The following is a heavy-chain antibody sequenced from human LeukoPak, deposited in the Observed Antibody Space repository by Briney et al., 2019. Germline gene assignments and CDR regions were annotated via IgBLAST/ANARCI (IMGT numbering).Heavy chain of an antibody. CDR1: GYTFTSYG. CDR2: ISAYNGIT. Sequence: GASVKVSCKASGYTFTSYGISWVRQAPGQGLGWMGWISAYNGITNYAQKLQGRVTMTTDTSTSTAYMELRRLRSDDTAVYYCARLQLLWFGELLSGYYFDYWGQGTLVTVSS. CDR3: ARLQLLWFGELLSGYYFDY. D-gene: IGHD3-10*01. V-gene: IGHV1-18*04. J-gene: IGHJ4*02.